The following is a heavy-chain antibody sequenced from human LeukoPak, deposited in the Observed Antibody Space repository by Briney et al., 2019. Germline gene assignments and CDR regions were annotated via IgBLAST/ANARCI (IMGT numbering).Heavy chain of an antibody. J-gene: IGHJ3*02. D-gene: IGHD3-22*01. V-gene: IGHV4-61*02. CDR2: IYSPGT. CDR1: AGSISSGDYY. CDR3: ARGIGTSYDSSRDAFDM. Sequence: PSETLSLTCTVYAGSISSGDYYWSWIRQPAGKGLEWIGRIYSPGTNYNYNPSLKSRVTISIDTSKNKFSLKLTSVTAADTAVYYCARGIGTSYDSSRDAFDMWGQGTLVTVSS.